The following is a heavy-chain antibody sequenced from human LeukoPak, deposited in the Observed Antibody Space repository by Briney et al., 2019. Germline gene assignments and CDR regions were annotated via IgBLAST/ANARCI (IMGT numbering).Heavy chain of an antibody. Sequence: GESLKISCKGSGYSFTSYWIGWVRQMPGKGLEWMGIIYPGDSDTRYSPSFQGQVTISADKSISTAYLQWSSLKASDTAMYYCARLMRVVGATTEGDAFDIRGQGTMVTVSS. CDR3: ARLMRVVGATTEGDAFDI. D-gene: IGHD1-26*01. CDR2: IYPGDSDT. CDR1: GYSFTSYW. J-gene: IGHJ3*02. V-gene: IGHV5-51*01.